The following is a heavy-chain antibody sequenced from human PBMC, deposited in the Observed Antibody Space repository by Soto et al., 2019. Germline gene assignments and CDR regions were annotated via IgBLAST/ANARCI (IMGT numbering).Heavy chain of an antibody. CDR2: STRKANTYAT. D-gene: IGHD3-22*01. V-gene: IGHV3-73*02. CDR1: GFTFSGSA. J-gene: IGHJ4*02. CDR3: YYDTSGYKGLSDY. Sequence: EVQLVESGGGLVQPGGSLTLSCAASGFTFSGSAIHWVRQASGKGLEWVGRSTRKANTYATAYAASVKGRFTISRDDSKNTAYLQMNSLKTEDTAVYSCYYDTSGYKGLSDYWGQGTLVTVSS.